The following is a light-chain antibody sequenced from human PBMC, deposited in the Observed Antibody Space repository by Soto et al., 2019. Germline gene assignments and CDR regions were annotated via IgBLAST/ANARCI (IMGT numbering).Light chain of an antibody. V-gene: IGLV2-14*03. J-gene: IGLJ1*01. CDR2: DVS. CDR3: SSYTAYTTYV. CDR1: DSDVGGFNY. Sequence: QSVLTQPASVSGAPGQSITISCTGTDSDVGGFNYVSWYQQYPGKAPKLMIYDVSDRPSGVSNRFSGSKSGNTASLTISGLPAEDGADYYCSSYTAYTTYVFGTGTKVTVL.